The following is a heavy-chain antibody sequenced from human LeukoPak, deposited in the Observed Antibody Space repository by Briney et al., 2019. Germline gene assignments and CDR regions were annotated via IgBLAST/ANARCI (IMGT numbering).Heavy chain of an antibody. Sequence: GGSLRLSCAASGFTFSTYAMTWVRQAPGKGLEWVSLIYSGGSTYYADSVMGRSTISRDKSNNTLYLQMNSLRAEDTAVYYCATGGRSGVAFESWGQGTLVTVSS. CDR1: GFTFSTYA. J-gene: IGHJ4*02. V-gene: IGHV3-23*03. D-gene: IGHD2-15*01. CDR3: ATGGRSGVAFES. CDR2: IYSGGST.